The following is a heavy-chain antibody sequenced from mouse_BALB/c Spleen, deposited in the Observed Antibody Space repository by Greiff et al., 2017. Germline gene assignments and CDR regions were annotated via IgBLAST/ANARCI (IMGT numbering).Heavy chain of an antibody. V-gene: IGHV1-55*01. CDR2: IYPGSGST. CDR1: GYNFTSYW. CDR3: AGGVRRNYYAMDY. Sequence: QVQLQQPGAELVKPGTSVKLSCKASGYNFTSYWINWVKLRPGQGLEWIGDIYPGSGSTNYNEKFKSKATLTVDTSSSTAYMQLSSLASEDSALYYCAGGVRRNYYAMDYWGQGTSVTVSA. J-gene: IGHJ4*01. D-gene: IGHD2-1*01.